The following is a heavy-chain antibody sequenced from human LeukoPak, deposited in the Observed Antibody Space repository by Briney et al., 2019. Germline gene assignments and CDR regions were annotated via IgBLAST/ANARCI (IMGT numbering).Heavy chain of an antibody. J-gene: IGHJ4*02. D-gene: IGHD3-22*01. CDR2: INTNTGNP. CDR1: GYTFTNFA. Sequence: ASVKVSCKASGYTFTNFAMNWVRQAPGQGLEWMGWINTNTGNPTYAQGFTGRFVFSLDTSVSTAYLQISRLKAEDTAVYYCARDPNHYYDSSGYYGDYWGQGTLVTVSS. CDR3: ARDPNHYYDSSGYYGDY. V-gene: IGHV7-4-1*02.